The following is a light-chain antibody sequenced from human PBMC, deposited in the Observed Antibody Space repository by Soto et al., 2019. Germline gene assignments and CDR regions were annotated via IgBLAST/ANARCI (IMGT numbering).Light chain of an antibody. CDR2: GAS. Sequence: VLTQSPGTLSLSPGERATLSCRASQSVTSNYLAWYQQKPGQAPSLLFFGASIRATGIPDRFSGSGSGTDFTLTITSLQADDFATYYCQQYNNYPWTFGQGTKVEI. CDR3: QQYNNYPWT. V-gene: IGKV3-20*01. J-gene: IGKJ1*01. CDR1: QSVTSNY.